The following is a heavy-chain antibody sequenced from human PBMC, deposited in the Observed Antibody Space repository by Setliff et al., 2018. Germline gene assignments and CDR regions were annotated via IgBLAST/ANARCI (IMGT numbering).Heavy chain of an antibody. D-gene: IGHD1-1*01. J-gene: IGHJ5*02. Sequence: SETLSLTCSVSDVSISDTTYYWAWVRQPPGKGLEWIGRIHPSGSTNYNPSLKSRVTISVDTSKNQFSLKVSSVTAADTAVYYCARTTGSTHNWLDPWGPGTLVTVSS. CDR3: ARTTGSTHNWLDP. CDR2: IHPSGST. V-gene: IGHV4-39*07. CDR1: DVSISDTTYY.